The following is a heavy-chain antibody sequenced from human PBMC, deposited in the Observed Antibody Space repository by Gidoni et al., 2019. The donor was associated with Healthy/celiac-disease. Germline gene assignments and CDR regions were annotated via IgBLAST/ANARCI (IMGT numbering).Heavy chain of an antibody. D-gene: IGHD3-16*01. V-gene: IGHV3-48*02. CDR3: ARDQTGVPGGVIGL. J-gene: IGHJ5*02. CDR2: ISSRSSTI. CDR1: GCTSSSDS. Sequence: EVQLVESGGGLVQPGGALRLSCDASGCTSSSDSMNWVRQAPGKGLEGVSYISSRSSTIYYADSVKGRFTISRDNAKNSLYLQMNSLRDEDTAVYYCARDQTGVPGGVIGLWGQGTLVTVSS.